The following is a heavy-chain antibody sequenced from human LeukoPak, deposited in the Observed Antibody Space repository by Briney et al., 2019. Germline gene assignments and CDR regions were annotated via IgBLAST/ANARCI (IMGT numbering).Heavy chain of an antibody. CDR2: MKPDGSEK. J-gene: IGHJ4*02. CDR3: ARSFDYVWGRD. Sequence: GGSLRLSCAASGFTVSNCWMSWVRQAPGKGLEWVANMKPDGSEKNYVDSVKGRFTISRDNAKNSLYLQMNSLRAEDTAVYYCARSFDYVWGRDWGQGTLVTVSS. D-gene: IGHD3-16*01. CDR1: GFTVSNCW. V-gene: IGHV3-7*01.